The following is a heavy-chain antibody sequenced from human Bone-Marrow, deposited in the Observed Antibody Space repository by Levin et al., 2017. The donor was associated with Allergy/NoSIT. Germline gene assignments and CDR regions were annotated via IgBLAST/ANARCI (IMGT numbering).Heavy chain of an antibody. D-gene: IGHD3-22*01. CDR2: INPNSGGT. Sequence: PWASVKVSCKASGYTFTGYYMHWVRQAPGQGLEWMGWINPNSGGTNYAQKFQGRVTMTRDTSISTAYMELSRLRSDDTAGYYCAMNYYDSSGYYYAPHYFEYWGQGTLVTVSS. CDR1: GYTFTGYY. V-gene: IGHV1-2*02. J-gene: IGHJ4*02. CDR3: AMNYYDSSGYYYAPHYFEY.